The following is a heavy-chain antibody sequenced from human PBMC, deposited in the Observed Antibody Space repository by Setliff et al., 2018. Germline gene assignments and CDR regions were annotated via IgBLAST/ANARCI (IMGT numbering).Heavy chain of an antibody. D-gene: IGHD1-26*01. CDR3: ARVKVIVGATPRTYYMDV. CDR1: GYPFTSYD. V-gene: IGHV1-8*03. J-gene: IGHJ6*03. CDR2: MNPNSGNT. Sequence: SVKVSCKASGYPFTSYDINWVRRATGQGLEWMGWMNPNSGNTGYAQKFQGRVTITRNTSISTAYMELSSLRSEDTAVHYCARVKVIVGATPRTYYMDVWGKGTTVTVSS.